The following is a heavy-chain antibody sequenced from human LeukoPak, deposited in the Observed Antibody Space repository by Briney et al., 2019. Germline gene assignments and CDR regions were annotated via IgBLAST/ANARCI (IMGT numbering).Heavy chain of an antibody. CDR1: GGSFSGYY. Sequence: SETLSLTCAVYGGSFSGYYWSWIRQPPGKGLEWIGEINHSGSTNYNPSLKSRVTISVDTSKNQFSLKLSSVAAADTAVYYCAIHIVVVPAAKKKNWFDPWGQGTLVTVSS. J-gene: IGHJ5*02. D-gene: IGHD2-2*01. CDR2: INHSGST. CDR3: AIHIVVVPAAKKKNWFDP. V-gene: IGHV4-34*01.